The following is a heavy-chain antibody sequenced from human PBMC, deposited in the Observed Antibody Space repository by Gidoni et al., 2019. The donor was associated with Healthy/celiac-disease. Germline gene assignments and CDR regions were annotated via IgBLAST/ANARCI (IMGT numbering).Heavy chain of an antibody. D-gene: IGHD3-22*01. CDR2: IIPILGIA. CDR1: GGTFSSYA. J-gene: IGHJ6*02. Sequence: QVQLVQSGAEVTKPGSSVKVSCKASGGTFSSYAISRVRQAPGQGLEWMGRIIPILGIANYAQKFQGRVTITADKSTSTAYMELSSLRSEDTAVYYCARSTYYYDSSGYPVAYYYGMDVWGQGTTVTVSS. V-gene: IGHV1-69*04. CDR3: ARSTYYYDSSGYPVAYYYGMDV.